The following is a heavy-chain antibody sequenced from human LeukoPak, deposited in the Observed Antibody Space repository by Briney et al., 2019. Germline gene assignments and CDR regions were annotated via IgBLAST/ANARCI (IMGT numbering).Heavy chain of an antibody. D-gene: IGHD5-24*01. CDR1: GGSISSGGYY. J-gene: IGHJ4*02. Sequence: SETLSLTCTVSGGSISSGGYYWSWIRQHPGKGLEWIGYIYYSGSTYYNPSLKSRVTISVDTSKNQFSLKLSSVTAADTAVYYCARGTGRDGYRAEYYFDYRGQGTLVTVSS. CDR3: ARGTGRDGYRAEYYFDY. CDR2: IYYSGST. V-gene: IGHV4-31*03.